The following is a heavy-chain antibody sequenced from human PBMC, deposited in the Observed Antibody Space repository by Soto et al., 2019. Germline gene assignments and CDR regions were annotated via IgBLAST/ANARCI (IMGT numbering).Heavy chain of an antibody. CDR2: INPNSGGT. J-gene: IGHJ6*02. Sequence: GASVKVSCKASGYTFTGYYMHWVRQAPGQGLDCMGWINPNSGGTNYAQKFQGWVTMTRDTSISTAYMELSRLRSDDTVVYYCATCGGDCYATNYYGMDVWGQGTTVTVSS. CDR3: ATCGGDCYATNYYGMDV. D-gene: IGHD2-21*02. CDR1: GYTFTGYY. V-gene: IGHV1-2*04.